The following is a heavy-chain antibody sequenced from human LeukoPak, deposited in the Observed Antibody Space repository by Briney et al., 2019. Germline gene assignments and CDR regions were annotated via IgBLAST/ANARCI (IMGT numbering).Heavy chain of an antibody. CDR1: GFTFSSYS. D-gene: IGHD2-2*01. CDR2: ISSSSSYI. V-gene: IGHV3-21*01. Sequence: GGSLRLSCAASGFTFSSYSMNWVRQAPGKGLEWVSSISSSSSYIYYADSVKGRFTISRDNAKNSLYLQMNSLRAEDTAVYYCARDPVPSTSTTWGQGTLVTVSS. CDR3: ARDPVPSTSTT. J-gene: IGHJ5*02.